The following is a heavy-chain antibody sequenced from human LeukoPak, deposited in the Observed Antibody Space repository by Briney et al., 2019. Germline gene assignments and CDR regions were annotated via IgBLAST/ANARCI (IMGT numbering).Heavy chain of an antibody. J-gene: IGHJ4*02. V-gene: IGHV4-4*07. Sequence: SETLSLTCTVSGGPITNWCWSWIRQPAGKGLEWIGRFCFIGNTNYNPSLKSRVTLSVDESKNQFFLKLSSLTAADTAIYYCATGGGDFDYWGQGTLVTVSS. CDR1: GGPITNWC. CDR3: ATGGGDFDY. CDR2: FCFIGNT. D-gene: IGHD2-15*01.